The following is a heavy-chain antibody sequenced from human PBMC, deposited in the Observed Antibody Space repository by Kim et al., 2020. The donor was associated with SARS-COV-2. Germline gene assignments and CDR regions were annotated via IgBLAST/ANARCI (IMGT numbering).Heavy chain of an antibody. J-gene: IGHJ6*02. D-gene: IGHD5-12*01. V-gene: IGHV3-43*02. CDR3: AKDLGDGYNFGYYYGMDV. CDR2: ISGDGGST. Sequence: GGALRLSCAASGFTFDGYAMHWVRQAPGKGLEWVSLISGDGGSTDYADSVKGRFTISRDNSKNSLYLQMNSLRTEDTALYYCAKDLGDGYNFGYYYGMDVWGRGTTVRVSS. CDR1: GFTFDGYA.